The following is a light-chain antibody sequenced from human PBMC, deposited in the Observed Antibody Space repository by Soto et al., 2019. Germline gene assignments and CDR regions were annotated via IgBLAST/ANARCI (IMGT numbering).Light chain of an antibody. J-gene: IGKJ1*01. CDR1: QSISKH. V-gene: IGKV1-39*01. Sequence: DIQMTQSPSSLCASVGDRVNITCLASQSISKHLNWYQQKPGKAPKLLMFAASSLQSGVPSRFSGGGSGTDFTLTISSLQPEDFSTYYCQQSYSTPRTFGQGTKVEIK. CDR2: AAS. CDR3: QQSYSTPRT.